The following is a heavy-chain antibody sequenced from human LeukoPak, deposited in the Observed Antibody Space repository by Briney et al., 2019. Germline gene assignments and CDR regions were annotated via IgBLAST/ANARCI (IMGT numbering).Heavy chain of an antibody. V-gene: IGHV3-74*01. CDR2: INSDGSST. CDR1: GFTFSSYW. D-gene: IGHD6-13*01. J-gene: IGHJ5*02. Sequence: GGSLRLSCAASGFTFSSYWMHWVRQAPGKGLGWVSRINSDGSSTSYADSVKGRFTISRDNAKNTLYLQMNSLRAEDTAIYYCVRDLQRHYLGVAVAGRRRWFDPWGQGTLVTVSS. CDR3: VRDLQRHYLGVAVAGRRRWFDP.